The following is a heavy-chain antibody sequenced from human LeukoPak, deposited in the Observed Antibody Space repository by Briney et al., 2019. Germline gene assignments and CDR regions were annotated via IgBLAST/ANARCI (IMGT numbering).Heavy chain of an antibody. CDR1: GFTFSSYG. CDR3: AKHAQSYYYDSSGLGPYYYYMDV. V-gene: IGHV3-30*02. D-gene: IGHD3-22*01. J-gene: IGHJ6*03. Sequence: PGGALRLSCAASGFTFSSYGMHWVRQAPGKGLEWVAFIRFDGSNKYYADSVKGRFTISGDNSKNTLYLQMNSLRAEDTAVYYCAKHAQSYYYDSSGLGPYYYYMDVWGKGTTVTVSS. CDR2: IRFDGSNK.